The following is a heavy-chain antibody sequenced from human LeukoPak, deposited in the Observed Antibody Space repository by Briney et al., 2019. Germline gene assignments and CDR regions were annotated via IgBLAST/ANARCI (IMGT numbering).Heavy chain of an antibody. CDR2: IYTSGST. Sequence: SETLSLTCTVSGGSISSYYWSWIRQPAGKGLEWIGRIYTSGSTNYNPSLTSRVTMSVDTSKNQFSLKLSSVTAADTAVYYCARDLRFLEWLSFDPWGQGTLVTVSS. V-gene: IGHV4-4*07. J-gene: IGHJ5*02. CDR1: GGSISSYY. D-gene: IGHD3-3*01. CDR3: ARDLRFLEWLSFDP.